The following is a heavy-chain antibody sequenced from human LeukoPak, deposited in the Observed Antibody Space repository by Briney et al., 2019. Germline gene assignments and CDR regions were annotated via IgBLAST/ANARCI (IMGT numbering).Heavy chain of an antibody. CDR1: GGSISSGSYY. V-gene: IGHV4-61*02. J-gene: IGHJ4*02. Sequence: PSETLSLTCTVSGGSISSGSYYWSRIRQPAGKGLEWIGRIYTSGSTNYNPSLKSRVTISVDTSKNQFSLKLSSVTAADTAVYYCARADLYQLLNGAIDYWGQGTLVTVSS. D-gene: IGHD2-2*01. CDR3: ARADLYQLLNGAIDY. CDR2: IYTSGST.